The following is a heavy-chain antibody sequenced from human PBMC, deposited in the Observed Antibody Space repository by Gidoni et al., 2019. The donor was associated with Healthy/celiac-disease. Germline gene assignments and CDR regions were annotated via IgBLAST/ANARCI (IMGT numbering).Heavy chain of an antibody. CDR3: ARGGWELPFDY. Sequence: QVQLVESGGGVVQPGRSLRLSCAASGFTFSSYGRHGVGQAPGKGLEWVAVIWYDGSNKYYADSVKGRFTISRDNSKNTLYLQMNSLRAEDTAVYYCARGGWELPFDYWGQGTLVTVSS. V-gene: IGHV3-33*01. D-gene: IGHD2-15*01. J-gene: IGHJ4*02. CDR1: GFTFSSYG. CDR2: IWYDGSNK.